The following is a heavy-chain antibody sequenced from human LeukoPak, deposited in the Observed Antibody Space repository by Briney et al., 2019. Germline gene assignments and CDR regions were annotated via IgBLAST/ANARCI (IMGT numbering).Heavy chain of an antibody. CDR1: GGSISSGDYY. CDR2: IYYSGST. J-gene: IGHJ3*02. D-gene: IGHD1-14*01. Sequence: PSETLSLTCTVSGGSISSGDYYWSWIRQPPGKGLEWIGYIYYSGSTYYNPSLKSRVTISVDTSKNQFSLKLSSVTAADTAVYYCAGEEGRTDAFDIWGQGTMVTVSS. V-gene: IGHV4-30-4*01. CDR3: AGEEGRTDAFDI.